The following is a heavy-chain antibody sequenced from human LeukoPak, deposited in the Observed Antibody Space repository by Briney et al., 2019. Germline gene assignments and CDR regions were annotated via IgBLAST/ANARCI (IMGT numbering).Heavy chain of an antibody. J-gene: IGHJ6*02. V-gene: IGHV3-7*05. Sequence: GGSLRLSCAASGFTFSSYWMSWVRQAPGKGLEWVANIKQDGSEKYYVDSVKGRFTIFRDNAKNSVYLQMNSLRAEDTAVYYCARITDYYGMDVWGQGTTVTVSS. CDR3: ARITDYYGMDV. CDR2: IKQDGSEK. CDR1: GFTFSSYW. D-gene: IGHD3-10*01.